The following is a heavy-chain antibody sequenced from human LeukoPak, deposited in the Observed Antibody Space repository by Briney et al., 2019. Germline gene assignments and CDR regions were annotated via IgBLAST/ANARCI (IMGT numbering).Heavy chain of an antibody. CDR2: IWYDGSNK. J-gene: IGHJ6*02. V-gene: IGHV3-33*01. CDR3: ARAPRAYSSSSLYYYYGMDV. Sequence: GGSLRLSCAASGFTFSSYGMHWVRQAPGKGLEWVAVIWYDGSNKYYADSVKGRFTISRDNSKNTLYLQMNSLRAEDTAVYYCARAPRAYSSSSLYYYYGMDVWGQGTTVTVSS. CDR1: GFTFSSYG. D-gene: IGHD6-13*01.